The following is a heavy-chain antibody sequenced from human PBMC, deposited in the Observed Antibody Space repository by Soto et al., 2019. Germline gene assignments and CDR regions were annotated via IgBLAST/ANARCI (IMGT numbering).Heavy chain of an antibody. D-gene: IGHD2-15*01. Sequence: QVVESGGGLVKPGQSLRLSCAGSGFTFRDYAVAWFRQTPGKGLEWIGFISSERYGGTAGYAASIRGRFFISKDDYTAVSYLQMDSLRSGDTGVYHCTMNPHNGRGAPFASWGQGTLVTVAS. V-gene: IGHV3-49*05. CDR2: ISSERYGGTA. J-gene: IGHJ5*01. CDR3: TMNPHNGRGAPFAS. CDR1: GFTFRDYA.